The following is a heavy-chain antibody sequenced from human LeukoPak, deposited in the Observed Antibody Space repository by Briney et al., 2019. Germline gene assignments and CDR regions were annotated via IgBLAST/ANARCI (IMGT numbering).Heavy chain of an antibody. CDR1: GGSISSGGYS. J-gene: IGHJ4*02. CDR2: IYHSGST. D-gene: IGHD4-17*01. V-gene: IGHV4-30-2*01. Sequence: PSETLSLTCAVSGGSISSGGYSWSWIRQPPGKSLEWIGYIYHSGSTYYNPSLKSRVTISVDRSKNQFSLKLSSVTAADTAVYYCARHGDYGWFDYWGQGTLVTVSS. CDR3: ARHGDYGWFDY.